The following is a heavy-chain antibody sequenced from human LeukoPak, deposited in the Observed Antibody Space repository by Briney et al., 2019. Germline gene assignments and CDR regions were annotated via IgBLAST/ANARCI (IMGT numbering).Heavy chain of an antibody. CDR3: ARGQVRGVTLAPLDY. Sequence: ASVKVSCKASGYTFTGYYMHWVRQAPGQGLEWMGWINPNSGGTNYAQKFQGRVTMTRDTSISTAYMELSRPRSDDTAVYYCARGQVRGVTLAPLDYWGQGTLVTVSS. CDR1: GYTFTGYY. CDR2: INPNSGGT. V-gene: IGHV1-2*02. J-gene: IGHJ4*02. D-gene: IGHD3-10*01.